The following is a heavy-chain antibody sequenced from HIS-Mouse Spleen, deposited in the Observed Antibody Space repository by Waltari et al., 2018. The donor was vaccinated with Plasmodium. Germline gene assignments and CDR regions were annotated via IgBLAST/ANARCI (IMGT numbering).Heavy chain of an antibody. D-gene: IGHD6-13*01. CDR1: GYTFTGYY. CDR2: INPNSGGT. J-gene: IGHJ1*01. V-gene: IGHV1-2*02. CDR3: ARVLGYKAAAGTFVEYFQH. Sequence: QVQLVQSGAEVKKPGASVKVSCKASGYTFTGYYMHWVLPAPGQGLEWMGWINPNSGGTNYAQKFQGRVTMTRDTSISTAYMELSSLRSDDTAVYYCARVLGYKAAAGTFVEYFQHWGQGTLVTVSS.